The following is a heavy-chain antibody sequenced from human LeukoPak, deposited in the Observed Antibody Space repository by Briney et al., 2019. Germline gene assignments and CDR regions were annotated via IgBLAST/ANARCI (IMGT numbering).Heavy chain of an antibody. CDR3: AINPGDYDDFDY. Sequence: GGSLRLSCAASGFTFSSYAMTWVRQAPGKGLEWVSAISGPGGAPFYADSVKGRFTISRDNSNNMLYLQMNSLRANDTALYYCAINPGDYDDFDYWGQGTLVTVSS. CDR1: GFTFSSYA. V-gene: IGHV3-23*01. D-gene: IGHD4-17*01. CDR2: ISGPGGAP. J-gene: IGHJ4*02.